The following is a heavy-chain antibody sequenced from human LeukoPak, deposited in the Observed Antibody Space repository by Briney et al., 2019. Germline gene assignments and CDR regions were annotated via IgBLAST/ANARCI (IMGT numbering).Heavy chain of an antibody. D-gene: IGHD1-7*01. Sequence: GGSLRLSCAASGFTFSGYDMNWVRQAPEKGLEWVSFITRSSGTIYYADSVKGRFTVSRDNAESSLYLQMNSLRDEDTAVYSCVRDKLGGAFDVWGHGTMVTVSS. J-gene: IGHJ3*01. CDR2: ITRSSGTI. V-gene: IGHV3-48*02. CDR1: GFTFSGYD. CDR3: VRDKLGGAFDV.